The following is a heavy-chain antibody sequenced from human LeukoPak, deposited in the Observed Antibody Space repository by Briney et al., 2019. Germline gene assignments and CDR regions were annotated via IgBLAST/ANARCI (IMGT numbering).Heavy chain of an antibody. V-gene: IGHV3-21*01. D-gene: IGHD4-23*01. CDR3: ARDFVYGGNDAFDI. CDR2: ISSSSSYI. J-gene: IGHJ3*02. CDR1: GFTFSSYS. Sequence: PGGSPRLSCAASGFTFSSYSMNWVRQAPGQGLEWVSSISSSSSYIYYADSVKGRFTISRDNAKNSLYLQMNSLRAEDTAVYYCARDFVYGGNDAFDIWGQGTMVTVSS.